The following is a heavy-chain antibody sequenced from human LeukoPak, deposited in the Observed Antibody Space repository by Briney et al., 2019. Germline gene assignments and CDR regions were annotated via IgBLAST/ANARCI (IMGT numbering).Heavy chain of an antibody. D-gene: IGHD2-2*01. CDR1: GYSFTSYW. V-gene: IGHV5-51*01. Sequence: GESLKISCKGSGYSFTSYWIGWVRQMPGKGLEWMGIIYPGDSDTSYSPSFQGQVTISADKSISTAYLQWSSLKASDTAMYYCARTYCSSTSCPNWFDPWGQGTLVTVSS. CDR2: IYPGDSDT. CDR3: ARTYCSSTSCPNWFDP. J-gene: IGHJ5*02.